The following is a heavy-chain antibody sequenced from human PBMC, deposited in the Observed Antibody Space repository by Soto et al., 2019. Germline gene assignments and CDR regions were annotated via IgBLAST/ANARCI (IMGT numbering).Heavy chain of an antibody. CDR2: IYTSGST. CDR3: ARARGWGEYCGGDCSIDY. V-gene: IGHV4-4*07. Sequence: SETLSLTCTVSGGSISSYYWSWIRQPAGKGLEWIGRIYTSGSTNYNPSLKSRVTMSVDTSTNQFSRKLSSVTAADTAVYDCARARGWGEYCGGDCSIDYWGQGTLVTVSS. J-gene: IGHJ4*02. D-gene: IGHD2-21*02. CDR1: GGSISSYY.